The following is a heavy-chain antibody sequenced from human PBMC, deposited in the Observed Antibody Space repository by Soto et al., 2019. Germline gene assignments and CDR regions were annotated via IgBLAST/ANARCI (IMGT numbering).Heavy chain of an antibody. V-gene: IGHV1-69*02. J-gene: IGHJ5*02. CDR1: GGTFSSYT. Sequence: SVKVSCKASGGTFSSYTISWVRQAPGQGLEWMGRIIPILGIANYAQKFQGRVTITADKSTSTAYMELSSLRSEDTAVYYCARGSSRSTVVIGWFDPWGQGTLVTVSS. CDR3: ARGSSRSTVVIGWFDP. CDR2: IIPILGIA. D-gene: IGHD4-17*01.